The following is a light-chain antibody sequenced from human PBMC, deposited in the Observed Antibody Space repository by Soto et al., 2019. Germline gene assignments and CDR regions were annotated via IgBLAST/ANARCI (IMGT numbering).Light chain of an antibody. J-gene: IGKJ1*01. V-gene: IGKV3-15*01. CDR2: GAS. CDR3: QQYNIWPWT. Sequence: EIVMTQSPATLSVSPGERATLSCRASQGISSDLAWYQQKPGQAPRLLIYGASTRATGIPGRFSGSGSGTEFTLTISSLQSEDSALYYCQQYNIWPWTFGQGTKVEIK. CDR1: QGISSD.